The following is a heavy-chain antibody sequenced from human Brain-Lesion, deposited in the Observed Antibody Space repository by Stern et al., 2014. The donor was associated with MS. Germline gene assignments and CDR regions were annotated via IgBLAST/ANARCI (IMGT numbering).Heavy chain of an antibody. V-gene: IGHV3-9*01. J-gene: IGHJ4*02. D-gene: IGHD3-22*01. CDR2: IYWHSGSI. CDR3: TKDSGYFSGLFDS. CDR1: GFPFDDFA. Sequence: VHLVESGGGLVQPGRSLRLSCAASGFPFDDFAMHWVRHAPGKGLELVSGIYWHSGSIPYADSVQGRFSHSSDHAKNSLFLQMNSLRPEDTALYYCTKDSGYFSGLFDSWGQGTLVTVSS.